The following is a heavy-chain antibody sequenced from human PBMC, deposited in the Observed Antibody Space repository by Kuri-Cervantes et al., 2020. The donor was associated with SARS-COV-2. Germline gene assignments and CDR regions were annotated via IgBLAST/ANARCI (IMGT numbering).Heavy chain of an antibody. J-gene: IGHJ3*02. CDR3: AREGEGDYGGKGAFDI. Sequence: KVSCKGSGYGFTSYWIGWVRQMPGKGLEWMGIIYPGDSDTRYSPSFQGQVTISADKSISTAYLQWSSLKASDTAMYYCAREGEGDYGGKGAFDIWGQGTMVTVSS. D-gene: IGHD4-23*01. CDR1: GYGFTSYW. CDR2: IYPGDSDT. V-gene: IGHV5-51*01.